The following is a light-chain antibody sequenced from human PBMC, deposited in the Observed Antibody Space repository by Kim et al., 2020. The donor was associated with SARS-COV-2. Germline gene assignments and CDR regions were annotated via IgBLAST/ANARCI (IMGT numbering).Light chain of an antibody. CDR1: SSNIGSNY. CDR2: RNN. V-gene: IGLV1-47*01. CDR3: AAWDDSLSGYV. J-gene: IGLJ1*01. Sequence: GQRVSISCSGSSSNIGSNYVHWYQQRPGTAPKLLIYRNNQRPSGVPDRFSGSKSGTSASLAISGLRSEDEADYYCAAWDDSLSGYVFGTGTKVTVL.